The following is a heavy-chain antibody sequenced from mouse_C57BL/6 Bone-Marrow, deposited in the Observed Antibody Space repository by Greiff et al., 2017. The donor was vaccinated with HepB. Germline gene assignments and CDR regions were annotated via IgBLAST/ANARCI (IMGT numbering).Heavy chain of an antibody. CDR1: GYTFTDYY. Sequence: QVQLQQSGAELVRPGASVKLSCKASGYTFTDYYINWVKQRPGQGLEWIARIYPGSGNTYYNEKFKGKATLTAEKSSSTAYMQLSSLTSEDSAVYFCARSHERYYAMDYWGQGTSVTVSS. V-gene: IGHV1-76*01. CDR3: ARSHERYYAMDY. J-gene: IGHJ4*01. CDR2: IYPGSGNT.